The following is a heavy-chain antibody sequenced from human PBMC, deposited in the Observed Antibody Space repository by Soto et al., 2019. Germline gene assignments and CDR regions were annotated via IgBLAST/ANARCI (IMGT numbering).Heavy chain of an antibody. D-gene: IGHD1-1*01. CDR1: GDSVSSNTAS. CDR3: AKLYNLGPNTRYAFDP. J-gene: IGHJ5*02. V-gene: IGHV6-1*01. CDR2: TYFRSKWYN. Sequence: SQTLSLTCAISGDSVSSNTASWNWIRQSPSRGLEWLGRTYFRSKWYNDYAVSVKSRIIINPDTSNNQFSLQLNSVTPEDTAVYFCAKLYNLGPNTRYAFDPWGQGIMVTVSS.